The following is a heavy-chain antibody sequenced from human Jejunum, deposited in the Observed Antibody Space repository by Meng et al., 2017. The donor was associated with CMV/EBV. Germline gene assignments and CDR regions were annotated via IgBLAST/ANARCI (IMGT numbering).Heavy chain of an antibody. D-gene: IGHD6-6*01. CDR3: ARAYSSWCYDY. Sequence: EVQLLESGGGLVQPGGCLRVSCAASGFTFTTYAMSWVRQAPGKGLEWVSGMTASGGSTYYAESVKGRFTISRDNSKSTLYLQMNSLRADDTAVYYCARAYSSWCYDYWGQGSLVTVSS. J-gene: IGHJ4*02. V-gene: IGHV3-23*01. CDR2: MTASGGST. CDR1: GFTFTTYA.